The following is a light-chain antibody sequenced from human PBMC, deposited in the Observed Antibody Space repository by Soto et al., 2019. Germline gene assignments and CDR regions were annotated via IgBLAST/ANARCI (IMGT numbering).Light chain of an antibody. Sequence: IVMTQSPATLSVSPGERATLSCRASQSVSSNLAWYQQKPGQAPRLLIYGASTRATGIPARFSGSGSGTEFTLTISSLQSEDFAVYYCQQYNNWRRTFGQGTKVDI. CDR1: QSVSSN. V-gene: IGKV3-15*01. J-gene: IGKJ1*01. CDR3: QQYNNWRRT. CDR2: GAS.